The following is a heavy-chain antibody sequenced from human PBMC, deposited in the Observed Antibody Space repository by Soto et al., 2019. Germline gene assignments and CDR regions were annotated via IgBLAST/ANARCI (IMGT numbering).Heavy chain of an antibody. CDR1: GFTVSSNY. D-gene: IGHD3-22*01. Sequence: EVQPVESGGGLIQPGGSLRLSCAASGFTVSSNYMSWVRQAPGKGLEWVSVIYSGGSTYYADSVKGRFTISRDNSKNTLYLQMNSLRAEDTAVYYCARDRVESGYPEYFQHWRQGTLVTVSS. CDR3: ARDRVESGYPEYFQH. V-gene: IGHV3-53*01. J-gene: IGHJ1*01. CDR2: IYSGGST.